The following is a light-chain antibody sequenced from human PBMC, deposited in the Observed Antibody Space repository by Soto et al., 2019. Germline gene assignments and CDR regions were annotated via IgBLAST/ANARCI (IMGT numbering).Light chain of an antibody. J-gene: IGKJ1*01. V-gene: IGKV3-20*01. CDR1: QSVSSN. Sequence: EIVLTQSPGTLSLSPGERATLSCRASQSVSSNLAWYQQKRGQAPRLLIYGASNRATGIPDRFSGSGSGTDFTLTISRLEPEDFAVYYCQQYGSSGTFGQGTKVDIK. CDR2: GAS. CDR3: QQYGSSGT.